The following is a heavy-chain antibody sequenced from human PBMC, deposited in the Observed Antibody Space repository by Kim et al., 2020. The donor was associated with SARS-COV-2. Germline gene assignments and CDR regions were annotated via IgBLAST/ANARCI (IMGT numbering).Heavy chain of an antibody. J-gene: IGHJ4*02. CDR1: GGSFSSYY. D-gene: IGHD3-3*01. CDR3: ASGPSGQDY. CDR2: INHSGGT. V-gene: IGHV4-34*01. Sequence: SETLSLTCAVSGGSFSSYYWSWIRQPPGKGLEWIGDINHSGGTNYNSYLKNRKTTVANTTNKYKNQLPMYVTAADATDEDFSGGASGPSGQDYWVQGTLV.